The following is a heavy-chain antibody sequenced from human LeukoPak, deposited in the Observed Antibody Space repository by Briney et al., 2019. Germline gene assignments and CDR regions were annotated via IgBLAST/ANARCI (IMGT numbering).Heavy chain of an antibody. V-gene: IGHV3-74*01. CDR3: ARGGLPGGFDY. CDR1: GFTVSNSW. D-gene: IGHD7-27*01. J-gene: IGHJ4*02. Sequence: GGSLRLSCAASGFTVSNSWMFWVRQAPGKGLMYVSEINNDGNRIRYVDSVKGRFTISRDGANNTLFLQMNSLRDDDTAMYYCARGGLPGGFDYWGQGILVTVSS. CDR2: INNDGNRI.